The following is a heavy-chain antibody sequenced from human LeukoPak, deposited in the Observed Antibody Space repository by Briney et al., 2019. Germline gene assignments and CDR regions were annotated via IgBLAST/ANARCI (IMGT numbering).Heavy chain of an antibody. V-gene: IGHV3-30*02. Sequence: GGSLRLSCAASGFTFSSYAMHWVRQAPGKGLEWVAFIRYDGSNKYYADSVKGRFTISRDNSKNTLYLQMNSLRAEDTAVYYCAKNKLRGSAGNYYYMDVWGKGTTVTISS. CDR1: GFTFSSYA. D-gene: IGHD3-10*01. CDR2: IRYDGSNK. J-gene: IGHJ6*03. CDR3: AKNKLRGSAGNYYYMDV.